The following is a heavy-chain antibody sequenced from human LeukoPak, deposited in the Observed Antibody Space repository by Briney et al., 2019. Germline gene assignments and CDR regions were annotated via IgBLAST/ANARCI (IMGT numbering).Heavy chain of an antibody. J-gene: IGHJ3*02. D-gene: IGHD3-22*01. CDR2: ISWNSGSI. V-gene: IGHV3-9*01. CDR1: GFTFSTFA. CDR3: AKALFDSSGYGAFDI. Sequence: GGSLRLSCAASGFTFSTFAMHWVRQAPGKGLEWVSGISWNSGSIGYADSVKGRFTISRDNAKNSLYLQMNSLRAEDTALYYCAKALFDSSGYGAFDIWGQGTMVTVSS.